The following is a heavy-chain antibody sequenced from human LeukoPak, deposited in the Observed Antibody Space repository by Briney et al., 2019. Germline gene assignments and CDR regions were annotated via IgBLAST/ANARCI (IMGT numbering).Heavy chain of an antibody. J-gene: IGHJ4*02. CDR3: VRERGSGSYYNEWPTNY. Sequence: PGGSLRLSCAASGFTFSAYGIHWVRQAPGKGLEGVALIWYDGSKKYYADSVKGRFTISRDNSKNTLYLQMNRLRAEDTAVYYWVRERGSGSYYNEWPTNYWGQGTLVTVSS. CDR1: GFTFSAYG. CDR2: IWYDGSKK. D-gene: IGHD3-10*01. V-gene: IGHV3-33*01.